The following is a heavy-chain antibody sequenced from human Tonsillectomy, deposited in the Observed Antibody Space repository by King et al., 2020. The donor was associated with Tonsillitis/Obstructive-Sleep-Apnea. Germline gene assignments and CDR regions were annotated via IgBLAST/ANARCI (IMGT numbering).Heavy chain of an antibody. Sequence: VQLVESGGGLVQPGGSLKLSCAASGFTFSGSAMHWVRQASGKGLEWVGRIRSKANSYATAYAASVKGRFTISRDDSKNTAYLQMNSLKTEDTAVYYCTSPLTGGENYYGMDVWGQGTTVTVSS. D-gene: IGHD3-16*01. CDR3: TSPLTGGENYYGMDV. CDR2: IRSKANSYAT. V-gene: IGHV3-73*01. J-gene: IGHJ6*02. CDR1: GFTFSGSA.